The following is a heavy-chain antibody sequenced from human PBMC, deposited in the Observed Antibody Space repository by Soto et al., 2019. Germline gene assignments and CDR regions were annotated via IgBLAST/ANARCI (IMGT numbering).Heavy chain of an antibody. D-gene: IGHD3-16*02. CDR3: ARDGIAFGGVIVFDY. J-gene: IGHJ4*02. CDR2: ISAGGGST. CDR1: GFTFTSYA. V-gene: IGHV3-23*01. Sequence: WGSLRLSCAASGFTFTSYAMTWVRQAPGKGLEWVSAISAGGGSTYFADSVKGRFTISRDNSKNTLYLQMNSLRAEDTAVYYCARDGIAFGGVIVFDYWGQGTLVTVSS.